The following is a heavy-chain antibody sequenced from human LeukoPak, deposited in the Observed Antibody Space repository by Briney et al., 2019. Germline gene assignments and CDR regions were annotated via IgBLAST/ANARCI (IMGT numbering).Heavy chain of an antibody. CDR1: GFTFDDYG. CDR2: INWNGGST. V-gene: IGHV3-20*04. J-gene: IGHJ4*02. D-gene: IGHD3-22*01. CDR3: ARVSGDSSGYYFDY. Sequence: TGGSLRLSCAASGFTFDDYGMSWVRHAPGKGLEWVSGINWNGGSTGYADSVKGRFTISRDNAKNSLYLQMNSLRAEDTALYYCARVSGDSSGYYFDYWGQGTLVTVSS.